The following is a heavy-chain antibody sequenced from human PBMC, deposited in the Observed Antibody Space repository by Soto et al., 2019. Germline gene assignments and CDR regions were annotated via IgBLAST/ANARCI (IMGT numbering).Heavy chain of an antibody. CDR3: ATDLNWAYY. D-gene: IGHD7-27*01. CDR1: GFTFGTYW. Sequence: EVQLVESGGGLVKPGGSLRLSCAASGFTFGTYWMTWVRQPPGKGLECVADIKRDGSERYYVDSEQGRFTISRDNAKNSLYLHMNGPRAEDTAVYYCATDLNWAYYWGQGTLVTVSS. CDR2: IKRDGSER. V-gene: IGHV3-7*04. J-gene: IGHJ4*02.